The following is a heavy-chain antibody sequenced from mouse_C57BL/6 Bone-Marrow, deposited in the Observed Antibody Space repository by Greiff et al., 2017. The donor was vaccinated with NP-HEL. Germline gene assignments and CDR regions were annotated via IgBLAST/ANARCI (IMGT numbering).Heavy chain of an antibody. V-gene: IGHV5-6*01. CDR1: GFTFSSYG. CDR2: ISSGGSYT. J-gene: IGHJ3*01. Sequence: EVQGVESGGDLVKPGGSLKLSCAASGFTFSSYGMSWVRQTPDKRLEWVATISSGGSYTYYPDSVKGRFTIYRDNAKNTLYLQMSSLKSEDTAMYYCARLAGTWFAYWGQGTLVTVSA. D-gene: IGHD4-1*01. CDR3: ARLAGTWFAY.